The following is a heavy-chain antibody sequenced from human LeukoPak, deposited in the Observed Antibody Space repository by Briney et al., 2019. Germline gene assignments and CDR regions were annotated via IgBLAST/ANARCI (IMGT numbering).Heavy chain of an antibody. J-gene: IGHJ6*03. CDR2: ISFDGSNK. CDR1: GFTFSSYW. CDR3: AKDWAVATYLYYYMDV. Sequence: GGSLRLSCAASGFTFSSYWMSWVRQAPGKGLEWVAVISFDGSNKYYADSVKGRFTISRDNSKNTLYLQMNSLRAEDTAVYYCAKDWAVATYLYYYMDVWGKGTTVTVSS. D-gene: IGHD6-19*01. V-gene: IGHV3-30*18.